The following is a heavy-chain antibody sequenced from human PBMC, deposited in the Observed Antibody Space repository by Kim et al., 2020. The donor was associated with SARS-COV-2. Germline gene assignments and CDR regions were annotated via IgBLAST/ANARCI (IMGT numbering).Heavy chain of an antibody. J-gene: IGHJ4*02. V-gene: IGHV4-39*01. CDR2: VFYGGTT. CDR3: ARYQSGTMFAS. Sequence: SETLSLTCSVSDGSLTSRDYYWGWIRQPPGKGLEYIGAVFYGGTTHYNPSLRGRVIISVDTSKNQFSLNVNSVTATDTAVYYCARYQSGTMFASWVRGTL. CDR1: DGSLTSRDYY. D-gene: IGHD1-1*01.